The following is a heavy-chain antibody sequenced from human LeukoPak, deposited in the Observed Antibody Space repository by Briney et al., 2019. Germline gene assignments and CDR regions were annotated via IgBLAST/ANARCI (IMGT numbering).Heavy chain of an antibody. V-gene: IGHV3-23*01. CDR2: ISGSGGST. D-gene: IGHD3-22*01. Sequence: GGSLRLSCAASGFTFSSYAMSWVRQAPGKGLEWVSAISGSGGSTYYADSVKGRSTISRDNSKNTLYLQMNSLRAEDTAVYYCAKVNPRYYDSTGLWFDPWGQGTLVTVSS. CDR1: GFTFSSYA. J-gene: IGHJ5*02. CDR3: AKVNPRYYDSTGLWFDP.